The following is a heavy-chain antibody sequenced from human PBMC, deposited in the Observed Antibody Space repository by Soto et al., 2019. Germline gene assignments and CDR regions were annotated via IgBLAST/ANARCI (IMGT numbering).Heavy chain of an antibody. D-gene: IGHD3-16*02. Sequence: QSGGSLRLSCAASGFTFSSYAMSWVRQAPGKGLEWVSAISGSGGSTYYADSVKGRFTISRDNSKNTLYLQMNSLRAEDTAVYYCAKTSDYIGGSYPKLRFDYWGQGTLVTVSS. CDR3: AKTSDYIGGSYPKLRFDY. CDR1: GFTFSSYA. V-gene: IGHV3-23*01. J-gene: IGHJ4*02. CDR2: ISGSGGST.